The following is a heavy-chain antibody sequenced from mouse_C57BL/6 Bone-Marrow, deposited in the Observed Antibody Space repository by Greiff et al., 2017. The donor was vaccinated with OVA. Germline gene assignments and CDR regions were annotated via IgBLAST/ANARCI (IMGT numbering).Heavy chain of an antibody. Sequence: EVKLVESGGGLVQSGRSLRLSCATSGFTFSDFYMEWVRQAPGKGLEWIAASRNKANDYTTEYSASVKGRFIVSRDTSQSILYLQMNALRAEDTAMYYCARDEYFDVWGTGTTVTVSA. J-gene: IGHJ1*03. CDR1: GFTFSDFY. CDR2: SRNKANDYTT. V-gene: IGHV7-1*01. CDR3: ARDEYFDV.